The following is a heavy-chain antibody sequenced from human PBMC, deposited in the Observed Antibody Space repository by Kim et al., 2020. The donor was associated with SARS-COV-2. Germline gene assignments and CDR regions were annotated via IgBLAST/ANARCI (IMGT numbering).Heavy chain of an antibody. CDR3: ARDEGHITMIVVS. Sequence: YAQKFQGRVTMTRDTSTSTVYMELSSLRSEDTAVYYCARDEGHITMIVVSWGQGTLVTVSS. V-gene: IGHV1-46*01. D-gene: IGHD3-22*01. J-gene: IGHJ4*02.